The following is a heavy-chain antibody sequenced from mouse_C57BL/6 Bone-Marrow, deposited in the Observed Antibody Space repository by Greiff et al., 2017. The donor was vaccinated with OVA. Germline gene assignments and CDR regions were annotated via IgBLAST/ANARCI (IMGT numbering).Heavy chain of an antibody. CDR2: ISSGGSYT. CDR3: ARQKGSYWYFDV. CDR1: GFTFSSYG. V-gene: IGHV5-6*01. D-gene: IGHD3-3*01. J-gene: IGHJ1*03. Sequence: EVQVVESGGDLVKPGGSLKLSCAASGFTFSSYGMSWVRQTPDKRLEWVATISSGGSYTYYPDSVKGRFTISRDNAKNTLYLQMSSLKSEDTAMYYCARQKGSYWYFDVWGTGTTVTVSS.